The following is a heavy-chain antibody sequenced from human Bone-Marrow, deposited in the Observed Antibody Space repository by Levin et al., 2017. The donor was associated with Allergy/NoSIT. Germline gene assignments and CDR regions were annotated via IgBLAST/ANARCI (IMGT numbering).Heavy chain of an antibody. CDR2: IYHSGST. J-gene: IGHJ4*02. CDR1: GGSISSSNW. D-gene: IGHD3-9*01. V-gene: IGHV4-4*02. Sequence: PSETLSLTCAVSGGSISSSNWWSWVRQPPGKGLEWIGEIYHSGSTNYNPSLKSRVTISVDKSKNQFSLKLSSVTAADTAVYYCASKIYFDWYYFDYWGQGTLVTVSS. CDR3: ASKIYFDWYYFDY.